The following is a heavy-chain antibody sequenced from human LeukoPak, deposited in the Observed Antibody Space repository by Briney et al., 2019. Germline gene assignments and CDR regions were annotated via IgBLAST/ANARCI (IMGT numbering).Heavy chain of an antibody. J-gene: IGHJ4*02. D-gene: IGHD2-21*01. CDR2: IFYSGST. V-gene: IGHV4-31*03. CDR1: GGSISSGGHY. CDR3: ASRSPPGETGYFDY. Sequence: PSQTLSLTCTVSGGSISSGGHYWTWIRQLPGKGLEWIGYIFYSGSTYYNPSLKSRVSISVDTSKNQFSLKLNSVTAADTAVCYCASRSPPGETGYFDYWGQGTLVTVSS.